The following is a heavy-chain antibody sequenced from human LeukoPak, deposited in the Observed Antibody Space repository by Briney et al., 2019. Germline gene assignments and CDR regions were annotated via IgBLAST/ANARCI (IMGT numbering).Heavy chain of an antibody. V-gene: IGHV3-23*01. J-gene: IGHJ4*02. CDR1: GFTFSSYA. Sequence: RGSLRLSCAASGFTFSSYAMSWVRQAPGKGLEWVSAISGSGGSTYYAGSVKGRFTISRDNSKNTLYLQMNSLRAEDTAVYYCAKSFLIPGLLHPALVPFDYWGQGTLVTVSS. D-gene: IGHD2-2*01. CDR3: AKSFLIPGLLHPALVPFDY. CDR2: ISGSGGST.